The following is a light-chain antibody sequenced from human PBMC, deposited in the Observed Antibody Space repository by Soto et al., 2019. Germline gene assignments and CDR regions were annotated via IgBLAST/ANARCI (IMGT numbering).Light chain of an antibody. Sequence: DIQMTQSPSSLSASVGDRVTITCRASQSISTYFNWYQQKPGKAPKLLIYLTSSLQSGVPSRFSGGGSGTDFTLTISSLQPEDFATYYCQQSYSIPLIFGGGT. CDR1: QSISTY. CDR2: LTS. V-gene: IGKV1-39*01. CDR3: QQSYSIPLI. J-gene: IGKJ4*01.